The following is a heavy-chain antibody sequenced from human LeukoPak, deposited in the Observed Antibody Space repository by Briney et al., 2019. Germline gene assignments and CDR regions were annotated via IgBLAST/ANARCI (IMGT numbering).Heavy chain of an antibody. Sequence: GGSLRLSCVASGFTFRNYGMHWVRQAPGKGLEWVATISFDGSNKYYAESVKGQFTISRDNAKNSVYLQMNSLRAEDTAVYYCAERFDYWGQGTLVTVSS. D-gene: IGHD6-25*01. CDR1: GFTFRNYG. CDR2: ISFDGSNK. J-gene: IGHJ4*02. V-gene: IGHV3-33*08. CDR3: AERFDY.